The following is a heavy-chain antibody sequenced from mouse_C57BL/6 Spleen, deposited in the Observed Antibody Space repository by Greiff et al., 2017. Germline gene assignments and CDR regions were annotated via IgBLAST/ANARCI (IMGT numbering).Heavy chain of an antibody. Sequence: VQLQQSGAELVKPGASVKLSCKASGYTFTSYWMHWVKQRPGQGLEWIGMIHPNSGSTNYNEKFKSKATLTVDKSSSTAYMQLSSLTSEDSAVYYCARDGIYYDYDGGFAYWGQGTLVTVSA. CDR3: ARDGIYYDYDGGFAY. V-gene: IGHV1-64*01. J-gene: IGHJ3*01. CDR1: GYTFTSYW. CDR2: IHPNSGST. D-gene: IGHD2-4*01.